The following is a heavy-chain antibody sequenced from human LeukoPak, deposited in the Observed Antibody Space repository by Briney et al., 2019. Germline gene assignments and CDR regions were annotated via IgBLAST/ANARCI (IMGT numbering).Heavy chain of an antibody. CDR3: ARGTYCSGGTCYSSNWFDP. CDR2: VYSSGST. V-gene: IGHV4-61*01. Sequence: PSETLSLTCSVSGGSVSTTNYYWSWIRQPPGKGLEWIGYVYSSGSTKYNPSLKSPVTISLDTSKNQFSLKLNSVTAADTAVYCCARGTYCSGGTCYSSNWFDPWGQGTLVTVSS. J-gene: IGHJ5*02. D-gene: IGHD2-15*01. CDR1: GGSVSTTNYY.